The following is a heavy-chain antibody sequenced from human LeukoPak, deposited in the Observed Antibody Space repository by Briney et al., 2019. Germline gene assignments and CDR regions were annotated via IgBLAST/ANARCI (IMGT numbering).Heavy chain of an antibody. V-gene: IGHV1-18*04. D-gene: IGHD3-16*01. CDR3: ARGHTFGGLRGPFDY. Sequence: ASVKVSCKASGYTFTSYGISWVRQAPGQGLEWMGWISAYNGNTNYAQKLQGRVTMTTDTSTSTAYMELSSLRSEDTAVYYCARGHTFGGLRGPFDYWGQGTLVTVSS. CDR1: GYTFTSYG. CDR2: ISAYNGNT. J-gene: IGHJ4*02.